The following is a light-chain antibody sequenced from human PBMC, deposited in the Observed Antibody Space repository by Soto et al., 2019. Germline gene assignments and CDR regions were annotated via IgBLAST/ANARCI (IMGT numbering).Light chain of an antibody. CDR1: QSVSSSY. V-gene: IGKV3-20*01. J-gene: IGKJ2*01. CDR3: QQYCSSPPT. CDR2: GAS. Sequence: EIVLTQSPGPLSLSPGERATLSCRASQSVSSSYLAWYQQKPGQAPRLLIYGASSRAAGIPDRFSGSGCGTDFTLSSSRLEPEDCAVYYCQQYCSSPPTFGQGTKLEIK.